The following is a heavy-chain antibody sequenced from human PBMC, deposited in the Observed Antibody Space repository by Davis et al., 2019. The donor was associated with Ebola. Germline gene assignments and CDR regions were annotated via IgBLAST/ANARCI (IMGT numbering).Heavy chain of an antibody. CDR1: GYTFTGYY. J-gene: IGHJ4*02. CDR2: INPNSGGT. Sequence: AASVKVSCTASGYTFTGYYMHWVRQAPGQGLEWMGRINPNSGGTNYAQKFQGRVTMTRDTSISTAYMELSRLRSDDTAVYYGATSRPGIAVAGLDYWGQGTLVTVSS. V-gene: IGHV1-2*06. CDR3: ATSRPGIAVAGLDY. D-gene: IGHD6-19*01.